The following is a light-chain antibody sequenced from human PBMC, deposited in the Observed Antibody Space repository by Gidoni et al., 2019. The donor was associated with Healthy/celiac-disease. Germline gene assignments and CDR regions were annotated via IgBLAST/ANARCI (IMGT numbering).Light chain of an antibody. CDR1: QDISNY. V-gene: IGKV1-33*01. CDR3: QQYDNLPLMYT. CDR2: DAS. Sequence: DIQMTQSPSSLSASVGDRVTITCQASQDISNYLNWYKQKPGKAPKLLIYDASNFETGVPSRFSGSGSWTDFTFTISSLQPEDIATYYCQQYDNLPLMYTFGQGTKLEIK. J-gene: IGKJ2*01.